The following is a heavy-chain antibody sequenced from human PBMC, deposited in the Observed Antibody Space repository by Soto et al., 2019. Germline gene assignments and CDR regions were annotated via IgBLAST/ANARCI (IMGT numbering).Heavy chain of an antibody. Sequence: SVKVSCKASGGTFSSYAISWVRQAPGQGLEWMGGIIPIFGTANYAQKFQGRVTITADESTSTAYMELSSLRSEDTAVYYCARGKEQWLADAFDIWGQGTMVTVSS. CDR1: GGTFSSYA. D-gene: IGHD6-19*01. J-gene: IGHJ3*02. CDR3: ARGKEQWLADAFDI. CDR2: IIPIFGTA. V-gene: IGHV1-69*13.